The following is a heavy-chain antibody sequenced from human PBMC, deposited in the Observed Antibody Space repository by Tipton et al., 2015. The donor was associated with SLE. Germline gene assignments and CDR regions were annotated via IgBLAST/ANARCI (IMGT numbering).Heavy chain of an antibody. D-gene: IGHD3-3*01. CDR1: GGSINSSSDL. CDR2: IYYSGTT. Sequence: LRLSCTVSGGSINSSSDLWGWIRQPPGKGLEWIGNIYYSGTTHYNPSLKSRVTMSVDTSKNQFSLKLSSVTAADTAMYYCARDLYDFWSGYTPSGAMDVWGKGTTVTVSS. J-gene: IGHJ6*03. V-gene: IGHV4-39*07. CDR3: ARDLYDFWSGYTPSGAMDV.